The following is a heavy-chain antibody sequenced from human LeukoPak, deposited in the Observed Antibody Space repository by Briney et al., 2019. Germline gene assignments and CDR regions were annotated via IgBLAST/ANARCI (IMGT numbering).Heavy chain of an antibody. CDR2: IYHSGST. D-gene: IGHD3-16*01. CDR1: GYSISSGYY. J-gene: IGHJ4*02. V-gene: IGHV4-38-2*01. CDR3: ARVVGRGTFDY. Sequence: SETLSLTCAVSGYSISSGYYWGWIRQPPGKGLEWIGSIYHSGSTYYNPSLKSRVTISVDTSKNQFSLKLSSVTAADTAVYYCARVVGRGTFDYWGQGTLVTVSS.